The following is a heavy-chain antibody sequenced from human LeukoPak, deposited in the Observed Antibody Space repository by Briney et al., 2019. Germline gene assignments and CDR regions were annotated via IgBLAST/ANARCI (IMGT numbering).Heavy chain of an antibody. CDR1: GFTFSSYS. V-gene: IGHV3-48*01. J-gene: IGHJ3*02. CDR2: ISSSSSTI. D-gene: IGHD2-2*02. Sequence: GGSLRLSCAASGFTFSSYSMSWVRQAPGKGLEWVSYISSSSSTIYYADSEKGRFTISRDNAKNSLYLQMNSLRAEDTAVYYCARENIVVVPAAIVGAFDIWGQGTMVTVSS. CDR3: ARENIVVVPAAIVGAFDI.